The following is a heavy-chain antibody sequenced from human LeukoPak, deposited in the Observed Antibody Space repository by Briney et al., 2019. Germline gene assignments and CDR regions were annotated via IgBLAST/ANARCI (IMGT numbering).Heavy chain of an antibody. CDR1: GFPFSAYD. CDR3: VRGALPGDNWYFDL. J-gene: IGHJ2*01. Sequence: GGSLRLSCATSGFPFSAYDMPWVRQAPGKGLEWVSAFGSAGDTYYPGAVKGRFTISRDYAKNSLFLQMNNLIAGDTAVYFCVRGALPGDNWYFDLWGRGTLVTVSS. V-gene: IGHV3-13*01. CDR2: FGSAGDT.